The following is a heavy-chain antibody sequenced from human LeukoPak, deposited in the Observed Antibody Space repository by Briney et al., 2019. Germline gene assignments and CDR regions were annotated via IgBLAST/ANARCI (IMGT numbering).Heavy chain of an antibody. D-gene: IGHD3-9*01. Sequence: SQTLSLTCTVSGGSISSSSYYWGWIRQPPGKGLEWIGSIYYSGSTNYNPSLKSRVTISVDTSKNQFSLKLSSVTAADTAVYYCARRALRYFDWGDYYYGMDVWGQGTTVTVSS. CDR2: IYYSGST. J-gene: IGHJ6*02. CDR3: ARRALRYFDWGDYYYGMDV. V-gene: IGHV4-39*07. CDR1: GGSISSSSYY.